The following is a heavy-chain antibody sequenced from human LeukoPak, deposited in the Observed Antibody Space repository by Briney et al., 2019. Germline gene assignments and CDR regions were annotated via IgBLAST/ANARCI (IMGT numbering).Heavy chain of an antibody. J-gene: IGHJ4*02. CDR2: ISAYNGNT. CDR3: ARVLEAGGYFDY. V-gene: IGHV1-18*01. CDR1: GYTFTTYG. Sequence: ASVKVSCKASGYTFTTYGISWVRQAPGQGLEWMGWISAYNGNTNYAQKLQGRVTMTTDTSTSTAYMELRSLRSDDTAVYYCARVLEAGGYFDYWGQGTLVTVSS. D-gene: IGHD3-3*01.